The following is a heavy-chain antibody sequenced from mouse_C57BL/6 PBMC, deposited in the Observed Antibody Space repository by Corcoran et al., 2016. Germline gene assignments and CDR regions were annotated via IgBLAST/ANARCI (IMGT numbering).Heavy chain of an antibody. CDR3: ARKGAYYSNHLAY. D-gene: IGHD2-5*01. CDR1: GYAFSSYW. J-gene: IGHJ3*01. Sequence: QVQLQQSGAELVKPGASVKISCKASGYAFSSYWMNWVKQRPGKGLEWIGQIYPGDGDTNYNGKFKGKATLTADKSSSTVYMQLSSLTSEDSAVYFCARKGAYYSNHLAYWGQGTLVTVSA. V-gene: IGHV1-80*01. CDR2: IYPGDGDT.